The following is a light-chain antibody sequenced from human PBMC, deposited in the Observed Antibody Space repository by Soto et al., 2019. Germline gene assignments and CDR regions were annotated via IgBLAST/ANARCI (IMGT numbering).Light chain of an antibody. V-gene: IGKV3-15*01. J-gene: IGKJ1*01. CDR3: EQYKAYPWT. Sequence: EIVMTQSPATLSLSPGERATLSCRASQNINDYLAWYQQKPGQAPRLLIYGASTRATGIPARFSGSGSGSEFTLTISSLQSDDFATYYCEQYKAYPWTFGQGTKVDIK. CDR1: QNINDY. CDR2: GAS.